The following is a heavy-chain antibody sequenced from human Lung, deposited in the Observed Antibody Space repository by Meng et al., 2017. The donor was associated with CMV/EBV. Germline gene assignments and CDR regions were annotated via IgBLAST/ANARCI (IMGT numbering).Heavy chain of an antibody. CDR1: GFTFSDYS. CDR2: ITGNGLYI. Sequence: GGSXRLXCTASGFTFSDYSMNWVRQAPGKGLEWVSSITGNGLYIYYADAVKGRFTLSRDSAKNSLYLQINSLRAEDTAVYYCVREMLTEFYNWNSLHYFDYWXPGTLVTVSS. CDR3: VREMLTEFYNWNSLHYFDY. V-gene: IGHV3-21*01. D-gene: IGHD1-20*01. J-gene: IGHJ4*02.